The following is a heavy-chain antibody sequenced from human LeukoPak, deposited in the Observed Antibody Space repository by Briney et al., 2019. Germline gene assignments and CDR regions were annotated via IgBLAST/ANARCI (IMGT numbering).Heavy chain of an antibody. CDR2: TYYSGST. J-gene: IGHJ6*02. D-gene: IGHD6-19*01. Sequence: SETLSLTCTVSGGSISSYYWSWIRQPPGKGLEWIGYTYYSGSTNYNPSLKSRVTISVDTSKNQFSLKLSSVTAADTAVYYCARGIAVPSYYGMDVWGQGTTVTVSS. CDR1: GGSISSYY. V-gene: IGHV4-59*01. CDR3: ARGIAVPSYYGMDV.